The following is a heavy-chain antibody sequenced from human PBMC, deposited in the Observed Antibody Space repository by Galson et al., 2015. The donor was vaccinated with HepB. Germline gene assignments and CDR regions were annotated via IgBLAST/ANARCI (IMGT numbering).Heavy chain of an antibody. Sequence: SLRLSCAASGFTFSSYGMHWVRQAPGKGLEWVAVIWYDGSNKYYADSVKGRFTISRDNSKNTLYLQMNSLRAEDTAVYYCASGEYSSSWYYSEGDFDYWGQGTLVTVSS. V-gene: IGHV3-33*01. CDR1: GFTFSSYG. CDR3: ASGEYSSSWYYSEGDFDY. CDR2: IWYDGSNK. D-gene: IGHD6-13*01. J-gene: IGHJ4*02.